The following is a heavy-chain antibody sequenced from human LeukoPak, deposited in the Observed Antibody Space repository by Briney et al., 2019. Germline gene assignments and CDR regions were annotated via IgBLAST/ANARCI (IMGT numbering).Heavy chain of an antibody. V-gene: IGHV1-2*02. D-gene: IGHD5-18*01. CDR2: INPNSGGT. CDR3: ARGLRGYSYVTEVYYFDY. J-gene: IGHJ4*02. CDR1: GYTFTGYY. Sequence: ASVKISCKASGYTFTGYYMHWVRQAPGQGLEWMGWINPNSGGTNYAQKFQGRVTMTRDTSISTACMELSRLRSDDTAVYYCARGLRGYSYVTEVYYFDYWGQGTLVTVSS.